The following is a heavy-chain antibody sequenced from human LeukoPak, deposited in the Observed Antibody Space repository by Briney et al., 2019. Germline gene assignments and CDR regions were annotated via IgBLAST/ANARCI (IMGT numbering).Heavy chain of an antibody. CDR1: GFTFSRYS. CDR3: ARVGYYYDSSGYQYYFDY. Sequence: GGSLRLSCAASGFTFSRYSMNWVRQAPGKGLEWVSVIYSGGSTYYADSVKGRFTISRHNSKNTLYLQMNSLRAEDTAVYYCARVGYYYDSSGYQYYFDYWGQGTLVTVSS. J-gene: IGHJ4*02. D-gene: IGHD3-22*01. CDR2: IYSGGST. V-gene: IGHV3-53*04.